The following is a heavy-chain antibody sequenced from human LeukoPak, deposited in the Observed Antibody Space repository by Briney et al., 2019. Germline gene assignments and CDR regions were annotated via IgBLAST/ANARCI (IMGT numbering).Heavy chain of an antibody. V-gene: IGHV3-66*01. D-gene: IGHD3-16*01. CDR2: VYSGGDT. J-gene: IGHJ4*02. CDR3: AKGLTCPDF. CDR1: GFTVSSNY. Sequence: GALRLSCAASGFTVSSNYMSWVRQAPGRGLEWVSIVYSGGDTYYADSVKDRFTISRDNSKNSLYLQMNSLRVEDTAVYYCAKGLTCPDFWGQGTLVTVSS.